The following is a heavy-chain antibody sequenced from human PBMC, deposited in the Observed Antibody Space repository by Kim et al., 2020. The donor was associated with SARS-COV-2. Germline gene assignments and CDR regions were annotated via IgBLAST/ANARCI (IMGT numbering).Heavy chain of an antibody. CDR2: IYYSGST. CDR3: VRLKYDDSWYRGYYYHDMDV. V-gene: IGHV4-39*01. D-gene: IGHD6-13*01. Sequence: SETLSLTCSVSGGSISSSTYYWGWIRQPPGKGLEWIGSIYYSGSTYYNPSLKSRVTISVDTSKNQFSLKLSSVTAADTAVYYCVRLKYDDSWYRGYYYHDMDVWGQGTTVTVSS. CDR1: GGSISSSTYY. J-gene: IGHJ6*02.